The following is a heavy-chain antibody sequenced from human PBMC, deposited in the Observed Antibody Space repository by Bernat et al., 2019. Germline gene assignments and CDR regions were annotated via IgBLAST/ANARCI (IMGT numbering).Heavy chain of an antibody. Sequence: QVQLQQWGAGLLKPSETLSLICAVNGGSFSGYYWTWIRQPPGKGLEWIGEISHSGSTSYNSSLKSRVTISVDTSNNQFSLKLTSVTAADTALYYCARDLPGPRLQHWGQGSLLTVSS. V-gene: IGHV4-34*01. CDR1: GGSFSGYY. CDR2: ISHSGST. CDR3: ARDLPGPRLQH. J-gene: IGHJ1*01.